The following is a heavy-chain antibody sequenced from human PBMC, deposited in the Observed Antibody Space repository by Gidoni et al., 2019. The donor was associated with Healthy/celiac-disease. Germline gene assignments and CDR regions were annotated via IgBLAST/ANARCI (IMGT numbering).Heavy chain of an antibody. Sequence: EVQLLESGGGLVQPGGSLRLSCAASGLPFRSYAMSWIRKAPGKVLGWVSAISGSGGSTYYAAPVKGRFTISRDNSKNTLYLQMNSLRAEDTAVYYWAKYSSEASALAVVVTVVQFYYYYGMDVWGQGTTVTVSS. D-gene: IGHD2-21*02. CDR1: GLPFRSYA. CDR3: AKYSSEASALAVVVTVVQFYYYYGMDV. CDR2: ISGSGGST. V-gene: IGHV3-23*01. J-gene: IGHJ6*02.